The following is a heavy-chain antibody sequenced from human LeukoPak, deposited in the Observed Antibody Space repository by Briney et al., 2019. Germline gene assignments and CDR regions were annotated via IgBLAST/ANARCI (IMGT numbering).Heavy chain of an antibody. V-gene: IGHV4-59*08. CDR2: VSYSGST. J-gene: IGHJ4*02. CDR3: ASTDKSIKERSWSFYFDY. CDR1: GGSISTYY. D-gene: IGHD6-13*01. Sequence: SETLSLTCTVSGGSISTYYWSWIRQPPGKGLESIGYVSYSGSTNYNPSLKSRVTISVDTSKTQFSLKLTSVTAADTAVYYCASTDKSIKERSWSFYFDYWGQGTLVTVSP.